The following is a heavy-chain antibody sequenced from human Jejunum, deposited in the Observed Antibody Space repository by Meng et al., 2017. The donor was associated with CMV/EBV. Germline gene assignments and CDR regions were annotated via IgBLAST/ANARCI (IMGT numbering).Heavy chain of an antibody. CDR3: ARGGYDFWTDYLHY. Sequence: GFTLTSYSMYWVRQAPGKGLVWVSRINSDGTITYYADSVNGRFTISRDNAKNTLYLEMNSLRAEDTATYYCARGGYDFWTDYLHYWGQGALVTVSS. CDR1: GFTLTSYS. D-gene: IGHD3-3*01. V-gene: IGHV3-74*01. J-gene: IGHJ4*02. CDR2: INSDGTIT.